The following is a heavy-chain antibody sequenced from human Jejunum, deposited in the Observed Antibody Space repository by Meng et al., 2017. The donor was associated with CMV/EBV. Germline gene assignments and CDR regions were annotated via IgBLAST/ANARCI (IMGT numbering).Heavy chain of an antibody. CDR3: AKRKYDDAAFDF. CDR1: GLTFSSYT. J-gene: IGHJ3*01. Sequence: SGLTFSSYTMSWVRQAPGKGLKWVSVIYSSGSVTYYAGSVKGRFTISRDNSKNTLSLQMNSLRAEDTAVYYCAKRKYDDAAFDFWGQGTMVTVSS. D-gene: IGHD1-1*01. CDR2: IYSSGSVT. V-gene: IGHV3-23*03.